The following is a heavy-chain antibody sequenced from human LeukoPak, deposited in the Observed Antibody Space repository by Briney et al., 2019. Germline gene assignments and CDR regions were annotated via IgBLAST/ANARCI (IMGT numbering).Heavy chain of an antibody. CDR3: ARQSEKTTVISY. D-gene: IGHD4-23*01. V-gene: IGHV4-59*08. CDR2: IYYSGST. Sequence: PSETLSLTCAVYGGSFSGYYWSWIRQPPGKGLEWIGYIYYSGSTNYNPSLKSRVTISVDTSKNQFSLKLSSVTAADTAVYYCARQSEKTTVISYWGQGTLVTVSS. CDR1: GGSFSGYY. J-gene: IGHJ4*02.